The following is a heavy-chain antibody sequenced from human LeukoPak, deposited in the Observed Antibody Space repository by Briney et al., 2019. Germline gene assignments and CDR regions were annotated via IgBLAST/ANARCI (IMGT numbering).Heavy chain of an antibody. Sequence: SETLSLTCAVSGYSISSGYYWGWIRQPPGKGLEWIGSIYHSGSTYYNPSLKSRVTISVDTSKNQFSLQLGSVTAADTAIYYCASSYFYDGNRYFDYWGQGALVTVSS. J-gene: IGHJ4*02. CDR3: ASSYFYDGNRYFDY. V-gene: IGHV4-38-2*01. D-gene: IGHD3-22*01. CDR2: IYHSGST. CDR1: GYSISSGYY.